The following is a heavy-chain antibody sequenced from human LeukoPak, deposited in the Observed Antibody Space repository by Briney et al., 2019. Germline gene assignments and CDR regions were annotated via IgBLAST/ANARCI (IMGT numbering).Heavy chain of an antibody. CDR2: ISGSDGNT. Sequence: GGSLRLSCAASGFTFSNYAMHWVRQAPGKGLEWVSAISGSDGNTNYADSVKGRFTISRDNSKNTLNLQMNSLRAEDTALFYCAKSDCATIGCKRLHYWGQGTLVTVSS. J-gene: IGHJ4*02. V-gene: IGHV3-23*01. CDR1: GFTFSNYA. D-gene: IGHD1-26*01. CDR3: AKSDCATIGCKRLHY.